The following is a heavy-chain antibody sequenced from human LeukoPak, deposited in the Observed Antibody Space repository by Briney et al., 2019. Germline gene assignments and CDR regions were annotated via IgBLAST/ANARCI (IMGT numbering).Heavy chain of an antibody. CDR2: ISGDGKDR. CDR3: AKGRRYNILTGYYVSEVDP. D-gene: IGHD3-9*01. CDR1: GFTFSSYE. Sequence: PSGGSLRLSCAASGFTFSSYEMNWVRQAPGKGLQWVSAISGDGKDRDYPDSVKGRFTISRDNSKNTLYLQMNSLRVEDTAVYYCAKGRRYNILTGYYVSEVDPWGQGTLVTVSS. V-gene: IGHV3-23*01. J-gene: IGHJ5*02.